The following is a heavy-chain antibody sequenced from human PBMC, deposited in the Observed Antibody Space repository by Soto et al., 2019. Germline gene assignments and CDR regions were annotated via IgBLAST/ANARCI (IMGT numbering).Heavy chain of an antibody. D-gene: IGHD6-6*01. CDR2: ISYDGSNK. CDR1: RFTFSSYA. Sequence: SLRLSGSASRFTFSSYAMHSARQAPGKGQEWVAVISYDGSNKYYADSVKGRFTISRDNSKNPLYLQMNSLRAEDTAVYYCAREEGYSSSSDYWGQGTLVTVSS. CDR3: AREEGYSSSSDY. J-gene: IGHJ4*02. V-gene: IGHV3-30-3*01.